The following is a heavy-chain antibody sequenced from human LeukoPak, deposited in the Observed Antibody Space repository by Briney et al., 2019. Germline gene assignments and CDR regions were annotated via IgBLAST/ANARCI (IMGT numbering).Heavy chain of an antibody. D-gene: IGHD6-13*01. CDR2: INHSGST. CDR1: GGSFSGYY. J-gene: IGHJ4*02. Sequence: PSETLSLTCAIYGGSFSGYYWSCIRQPPGKGLEWIGEINHSGSTYYNPSLKSRVTISVDTSKNQFSLKLSSVTAADTAVYYCARHLTRGQLDHVDYWGQGTLVTVSS. V-gene: IGHV4-34*01. CDR3: ARHLTRGQLDHVDY.